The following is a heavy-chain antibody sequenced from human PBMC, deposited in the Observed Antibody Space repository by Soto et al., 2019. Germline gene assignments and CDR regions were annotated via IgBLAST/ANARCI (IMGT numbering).Heavy chain of an antibody. CDR2: ISSSSSYT. V-gene: IGHV3-11*06. J-gene: IGHJ3*02. Sequence: GGSLRLSCATSGFSFSNYAMSWVRQAPGKGLEWVAGISSSSSYTNYADSVKGRFTISRDNAKNSLYLQMNSLRAEDTAVYYCAREVRYYYDSSAISDAFDIWGQGTMVTVSS. CDR3: AREVRYYYDSSAISDAFDI. D-gene: IGHD3-22*01. CDR1: GFSFSNYA.